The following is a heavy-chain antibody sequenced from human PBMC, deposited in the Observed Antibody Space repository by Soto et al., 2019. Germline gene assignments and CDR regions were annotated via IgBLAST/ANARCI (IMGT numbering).Heavy chain of an antibody. CDR3: AKGRKWELPPCFDY. CDR1: GFTFSSYS. D-gene: IGHD1-26*01. V-gene: IGHV3-23*01. CDR2: ISGSGGST. J-gene: IGHJ4*02. Sequence: GGSLRLSCAASGFTFSSYSMNWVRQAPGKGLEWVSSISGSGGSTYYADSVKGRFTISRDNSKNTLYLQMNSLRAEDTAVYYCAKGRKWELPPCFDYWGQGTLVTVSS.